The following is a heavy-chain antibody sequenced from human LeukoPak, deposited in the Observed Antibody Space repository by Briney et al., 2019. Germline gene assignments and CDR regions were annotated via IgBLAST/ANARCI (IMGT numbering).Heavy chain of an antibody. V-gene: IGHV4-34*01. CDR2: INHSGST. J-gene: IGHJ4*02. CDR3: ARVLYDSSGYDYLDY. Sequence: SETLSLTCAVYGGSFSGYYWSWIRQPPGKGLEWIGEINHSGSTNYNPSLKSRVTISVDTSKNQFSLKLSSVTAADTAVYYCARVLYDSSGYDYLDYWGQGTLVTVSS. CDR1: GGSFSGYY. D-gene: IGHD3-22*01.